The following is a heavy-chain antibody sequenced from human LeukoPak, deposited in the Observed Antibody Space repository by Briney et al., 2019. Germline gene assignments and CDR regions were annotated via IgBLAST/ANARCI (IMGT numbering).Heavy chain of an antibody. CDR1: GGSISSYY. CDR3: ARAQGSGWYTNAFDI. V-gene: IGHV4-59*01. J-gene: IGHJ3*02. Sequence: PSETLSLTCTVSGGSISSYYWSWIRQPPGKGLEWIGYIYYSGSTNYNPSLKSRVTISVDTSKNQFSLKLSSVTAADTAVYYCARAQGSGWYTNAFDIWGQGTMVTVSS. CDR2: IYYSGST. D-gene: IGHD6-19*01.